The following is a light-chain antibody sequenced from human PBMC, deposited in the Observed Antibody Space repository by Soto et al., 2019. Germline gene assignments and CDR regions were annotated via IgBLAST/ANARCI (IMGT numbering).Light chain of an antibody. V-gene: IGKV1-5*03. CDR2: KAS. Sequence: DIQMTPSPSSVSASVGDKVTITCRASQRMSSWLAWYQQKPGKAPKLLIYKASSLESGVPSRFSGSGSGTEFTLTISSLQPDDFATYYCQQYNSYLWTFGQGTKVDIK. J-gene: IGKJ1*01. CDR1: QRMSSW. CDR3: QQYNSYLWT.